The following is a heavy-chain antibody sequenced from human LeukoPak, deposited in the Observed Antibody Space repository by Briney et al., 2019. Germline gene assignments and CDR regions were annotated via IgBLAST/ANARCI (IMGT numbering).Heavy chain of an antibody. J-gene: IGHJ4*02. CDR2: IYYSGST. CDR3: ARRGGYDYFDY. D-gene: IGHD5-12*01. V-gene: IGHV4-39*07. Sequence: PSETLSLTCTVSGGSISSSSYYWGWIRQPPGKGLEWIGSIYYSGSTYYNPSLKSRVTISVDTSKNQFSLKLSSVTAADTAVYYCARRGGYDYFDYWGQGTLVTVSS. CDR1: GGSISSSSYY.